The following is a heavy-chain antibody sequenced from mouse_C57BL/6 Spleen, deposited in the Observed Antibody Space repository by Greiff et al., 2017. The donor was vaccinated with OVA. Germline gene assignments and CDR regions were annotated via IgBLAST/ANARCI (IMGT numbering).Heavy chain of an antibody. CDR3: ARHDGSSPGYFDY. J-gene: IGHJ2*01. CDR1: GFTFSSYG. V-gene: IGHV5-6*01. CDR2: ISSGGSYP. Sequence: EVKLMESGGDLVKPGGSLKLSCAASGFTFSSYGMSWVRQTPDKRLEWVATISSGGSYPYYPDSVKGRFTISRDNAKNTLYLQMSSLKSEDTAMYYCARHDGSSPGYFDYWGQGTTLTVSS. D-gene: IGHD1-1*01.